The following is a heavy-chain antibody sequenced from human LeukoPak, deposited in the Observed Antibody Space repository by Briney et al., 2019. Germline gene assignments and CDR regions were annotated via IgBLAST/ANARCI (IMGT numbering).Heavy chain of an antibody. CDR3: AREYESSGWYSKGSFDY. Sequence: SETLSLTCAVSSDSMSSNNWWNWVRQPPGKGLEWIGEIYHSGITEYNPSLRSRVTISVDKSKNQFSLKLNSVTAADTAVYYCAREYESSGWYSKGSFDYWGQGILVTVSS. D-gene: IGHD6-19*01. J-gene: IGHJ4*02. V-gene: IGHV4-4*02. CDR1: SDSMSSNNW. CDR2: IYHSGIT.